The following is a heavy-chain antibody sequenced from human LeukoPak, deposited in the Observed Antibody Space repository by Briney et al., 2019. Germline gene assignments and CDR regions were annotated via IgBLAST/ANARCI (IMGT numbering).Heavy chain of an antibody. CDR3: ATGIAVAGTGYNWFDP. J-gene: IGHJ5*02. CDR1: GGSFSGYY. V-gene: IGHV4-34*01. Sequence: PSETLSLTCAVYGGSFSGYYWSWIRQPPGKGLEWIGEINHSGSTNYNPSLKSRVTISVDTSKNQFSLKLSSVTAADTAVYYCATGIAVAGTGYNWFDPWGQGTLVTVSS. D-gene: IGHD6-19*01. CDR2: INHSGST.